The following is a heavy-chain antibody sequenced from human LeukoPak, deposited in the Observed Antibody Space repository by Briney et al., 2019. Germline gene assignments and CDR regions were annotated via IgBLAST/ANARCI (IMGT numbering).Heavy chain of an antibody. Sequence: GGSLRLSCAASGFTFSDYYMSWIRRAPGKGLEWVSVISGSGGNTYYADSVKGRFTISRDNAKNSLYLQMNSLRAEDTAVYYCAELGITMIGGVWGKGTTVTISS. V-gene: IGHV3-11*04. D-gene: IGHD3-10*02. CDR1: GFTFSDYY. CDR2: ISGSGGNT. CDR3: AELGITMIGGV. J-gene: IGHJ6*04.